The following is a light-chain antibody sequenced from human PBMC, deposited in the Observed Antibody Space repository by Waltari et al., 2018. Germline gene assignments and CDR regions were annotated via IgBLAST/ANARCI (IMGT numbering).Light chain of an antibody. CDR1: NIGSTS. CDR2: DDS. J-gene: IGLJ2*01. V-gene: IGLV3-21*02. Sequence: SYVLTQPPSVSVAPGQTASITCGGDNIGSTSVHWYQQKAGQAPVLVVHDDSDRPSGIPERLSGSNSGNTATLTISRVEAGDEADFYCQVWDSGSGHPHVVFGGGTRLTVL. CDR3: QVWDSGSGHPHVV.